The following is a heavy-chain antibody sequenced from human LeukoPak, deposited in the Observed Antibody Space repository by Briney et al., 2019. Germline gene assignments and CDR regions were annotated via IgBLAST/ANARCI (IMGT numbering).Heavy chain of an antibody. CDR3: ARTGRWLQLSWFDY. V-gene: IGHV1-69*01. CDR2: ITPLFGTA. J-gene: IGHJ4*02. D-gene: IGHD5-24*01. CDR1: GGTFSKYT. Sequence: GSSVKVSCKASGGTFSKYTISWVRQRPGQGLEWMGGITPLFGTAKYAQKFQGRVTVTADESTSTAYMELSSLRSEDTAVYYCARTGRWLQLSWFDYWGQGTLVTVSS.